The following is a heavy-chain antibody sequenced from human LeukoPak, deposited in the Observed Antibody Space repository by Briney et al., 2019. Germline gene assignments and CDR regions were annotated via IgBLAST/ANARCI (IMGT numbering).Heavy chain of an antibody. V-gene: IGHV3-11*01. CDR1: GFTFSDYY. D-gene: IGHD4-17*01. CDR2: ISSSGSTI. J-gene: IGHJ4*02. CDR3: ARGQDYGDYENFDY. Sequence: GGSLRLSCAASGFTFSDYYMSWIRQAPGKGLEWVSYISSSGSTIYYADAVKGRFTISRDNAKNSLYLQMNSLRAEDTAVYYCARGQDYGDYENFDYWGQGTLVTVSS.